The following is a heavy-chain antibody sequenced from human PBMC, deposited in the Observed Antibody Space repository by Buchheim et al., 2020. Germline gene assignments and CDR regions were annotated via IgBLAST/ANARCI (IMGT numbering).Heavy chain of an antibody. V-gene: IGHV3-23*01. CDR2: ISGSGGST. D-gene: IGHD3-10*01. CDR3: AKDLHYTMVRGVDGMDV. J-gene: IGHJ6*02. CDR1: GFTFSTYA. Sequence: EVQLLESGGGLVQPGGSLRLSCAASGFTFSTYAMSWVRQAPGKGLEWVSAISGSGGSTYAATPVKGRFTISRDHSKNTLYLQMNSLRAEYTAVYYCAKDLHYTMVRGVDGMDVWGQGTT.